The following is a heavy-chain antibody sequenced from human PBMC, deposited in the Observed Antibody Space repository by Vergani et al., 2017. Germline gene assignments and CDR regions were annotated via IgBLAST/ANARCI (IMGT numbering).Heavy chain of an antibody. Sequence: QLQLQESGPGLVKPSETLSLTCTVSGGPISSSSYYWGWIRQPPGKGLEWIGIIYYSGSTYYNPSPKSRVTITVDTSKNQFSLKLSSVTAADTAVYYCARHCYGSGGLDYWGQGTLVTVSS. V-gene: IGHV4-39*01. J-gene: IGHJ4*02. CDR1: GGPISSSSYY. CDR3: ARHCYGSGGLDY. D-gene: IGHD3-10*01. CDR2: IYYSGST.